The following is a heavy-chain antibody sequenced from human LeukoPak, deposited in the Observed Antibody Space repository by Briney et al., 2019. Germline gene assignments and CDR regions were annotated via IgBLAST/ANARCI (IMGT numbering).Heavy chain of an antibody. CDR2: IRSKTDNYAT. Sequence: GGSLKLSCGTSGFTFGGFTMHWVRQASGKGLEWVGRIRSKTDNYATSYAASVKGRFTISRDDSKNTAYLQMNSLEIEDTAVYFCPGHGTFTNYYYTMDVWGQGTTVIVSS. J-gene: IGHJ6*02. CDR1: GFTFGGFT. D-gene: IGHD2-8*01. V-gene: IGHV3-73*01. CDR3: PGHGTFTNYYYTMDV.